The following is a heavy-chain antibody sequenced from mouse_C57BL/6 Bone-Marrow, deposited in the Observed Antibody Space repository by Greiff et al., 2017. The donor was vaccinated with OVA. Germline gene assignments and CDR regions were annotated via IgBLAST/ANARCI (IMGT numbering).Heavy chain of an antibody. Sequence: DVQLVESGGGLVQPGESLKLSCESNEYEFPSHDMSWVRKTPEKRLELVAAINSDGGSTYYPDTMERRFIISRDNTKKTLYLQMSSLRSEDTALYYCARRGITTVPYWYFDVWGTGTTVTVSS. V-gene: IGHV5-2*01. D-gene: IGHD1-1*01. CDR1: EYEFPSHD. CDR2: INSDGGST. CDR3: ARRGITTVPYWYFDV. J-gene: IGHJ1*03.